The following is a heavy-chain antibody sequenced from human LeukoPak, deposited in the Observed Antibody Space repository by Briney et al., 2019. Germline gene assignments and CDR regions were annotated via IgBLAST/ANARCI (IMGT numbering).Heavy chain of an antibody. D-gene: IGHD1-26*01. V-gene: IGHV1-69*13. CDR2: IIPIFGTA. Sequence: ASVKVSCKASGGTFSSYAISWVRQAPGQGLEWMGGIIPIFGTANYAQKFQGRATITADESTSTAYMELSSLRSEDTAVYYCAREYLSPPSSGSYFPFDYWGQGTLVTVSS. J-gene: IGHJ4*02. CDR3: AREYLSPPSSGSYFPFDY. CDR1: GGTFSSYA.